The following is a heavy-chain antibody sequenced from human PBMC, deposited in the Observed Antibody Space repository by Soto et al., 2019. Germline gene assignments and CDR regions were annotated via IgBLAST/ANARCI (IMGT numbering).Heavy chain of an antibody. CDR1: GGSISSRSYY. CDR2: IYYSGST. Sequence: SETLSLTCTVSGGSISSRSYYCGWIRQPPGKGLEWIGSIYYSGSTYYNPSLRSRVTISVDTSKNHFSLKLNSVTAAETAVYYCARQTNTLVTTRPQGMEVWGQRTTVSVS. D-gene: IGHD4-4*01. V-gene: IGHV4-39*01. CDR3: ARQTNTLVTTRPQGMEV. J-gene: IGHJ6*02.